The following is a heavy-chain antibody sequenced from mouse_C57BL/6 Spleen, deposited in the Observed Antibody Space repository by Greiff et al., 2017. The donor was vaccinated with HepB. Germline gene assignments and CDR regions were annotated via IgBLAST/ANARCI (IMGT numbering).Heavy chain of an antibody. Sequence: VQLQQSGPELVKPGASVKISCKASGYAFSSSWMNWVKQRPGKGLEWIGRIYPGDGDTNYNGKFKGKATLTADKSSSTAYMQLSSLTSEDSAVYFCARQLRDYYAMDYWGQGTSVTVSS. CDR1: GYAFSSSW. CDR3: ARQLRDYYAMDY. D-gene: IGHD3-2*02. V-gene: IGHV1-82*01. J-gene: IGHJ4*01. CDR2: IYPGDGDT.